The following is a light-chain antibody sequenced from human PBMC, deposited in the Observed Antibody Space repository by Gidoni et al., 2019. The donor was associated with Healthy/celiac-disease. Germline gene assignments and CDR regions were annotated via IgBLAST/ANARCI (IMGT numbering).Light chain of an antibody. V-gene: IGLV2-14*03. CDR3: SSYTSSRGV. J-gene: IGLJ1*01. Sequence: QSALPQPASVSGSPGQSITISCTGTSSDVGGYNYVSWYQQHPGKAPNLMIYDVSNRPSGVSNRFSGSKSGNTASLTISGLQAEDEADYYCSSYTSSRGVFGTGTNVTVL. CDR1: SSDVGGYNY. CDR2: DVS.